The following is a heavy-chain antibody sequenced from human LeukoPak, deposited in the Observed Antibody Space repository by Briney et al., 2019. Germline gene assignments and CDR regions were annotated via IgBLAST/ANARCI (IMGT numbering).Heavy chain of an antibody. J-gene: IGHJ4*02. CDR3: AKEMYGSSWAEFDS. D-gene: IGHD6-13*01. CDR2: ISGSGGTT. V-gene: IGHV3-23*01. Sequence: PGGSLRLSCAASGFTFSTYAMSWVRQAPGKGLEWVSAISGSGGTTFYADSVKGRFTISRDNSKNTLYLQMNSLRAEDTAVYYCAKEMYGSSWAEFDSWGQGTLVTVSS. CDR1: GFTFSTYA.